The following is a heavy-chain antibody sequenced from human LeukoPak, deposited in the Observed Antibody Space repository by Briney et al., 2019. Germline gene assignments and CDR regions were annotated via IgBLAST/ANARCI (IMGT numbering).Heavy chain of an antibody. Sequence: ASVKVSCKASGYTITSYAMHWVRQAPGQRLEWMGWINAGNGNTKYSQKFQGRVTITRDTSASTAYMELSSLRSEDTAVYYCARGYGDYVWYFDLWGRGTLVTVSS. CDR2: INAGNGNT. CDR1: GYTITSYA. V-gene: IGHV1-3*01. CDR3: ARGYGDYVWYFDL. J-gene: IGHJ2*01. D-gene: IGHD4-17*01.